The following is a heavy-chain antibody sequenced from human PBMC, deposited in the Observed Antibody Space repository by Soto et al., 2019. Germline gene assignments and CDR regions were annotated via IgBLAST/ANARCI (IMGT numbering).Heavy chain of an antibody. D-gene: IGHD3-22*01. J-gene: IGHJ4*02. CDR2: TIPNFGTA. Sequence: SVKVSCKASGGGSFSSFSITWVRQAPRQGLEWMGGTIPNFGTADYAQKFQDRVTLSADEKTRTAYMELRSLTSEDTAVYYCASGWGHPHSSGYYMYFDVWGQGTPVTVYS. CDR1: GGGSFSSFS. CDR3: ASGWGHPHSSGYYMYFDV. V-gene: IGHV1-69*13.